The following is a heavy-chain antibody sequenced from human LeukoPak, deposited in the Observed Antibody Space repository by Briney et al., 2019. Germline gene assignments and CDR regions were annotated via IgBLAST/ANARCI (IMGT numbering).Heavy chain of an antibody. D-gene: IGHD3-10*01. Sequence: SETLSLTCTVSGGSISSYYWSWIRQPPGQGLEWIGYIYYSGSTNYNPSLKSRVTISVDTSKNQFSLKLSSVTAADTAVYYCARGRGYYYYMDVWGKGTTVTVSS. J-gene: IGHJ6*03. V-gene: IGHV4-59*01. CDR2: IYYSGST. CDR3: ARGRGYYYYMDV. CDR1: GGSISSYY.